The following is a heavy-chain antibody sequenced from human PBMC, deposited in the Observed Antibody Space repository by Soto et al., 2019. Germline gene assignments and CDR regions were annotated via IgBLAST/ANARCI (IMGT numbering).Heavy chain of an antibody. J-gene: IGHJ3*02. V-gene: IGHV3-21*01. CDR2: ISSSSSYI. CDR1: GFTFSSYS. CDR3: ARDSGYDAFDI. D-gene: IGHD1-26*01. Sequence: EVQLVESGGGLVKPGGSLRLSCAASGFTFSSYSMNWFRQATGKGLEWVSSISSSSSYIYYADSVKGRFTISRDNAKNSLYLQMNSLRAEDTAVYYCARDSGYDAFDIWGQGTMVTVSS.